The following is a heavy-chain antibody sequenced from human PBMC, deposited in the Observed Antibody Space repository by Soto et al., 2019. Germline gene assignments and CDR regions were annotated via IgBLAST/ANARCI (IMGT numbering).Heavy chain of an antibody. J-gene: IGHJ5*02. CDR2: IIPIFGTA. Sequence: QVQLVQSGAEVKKPGSSVKVSCKASGGTFSSYAISWVRQAPGQGLEWMGGIIPIFGTANYAQKLQGRVTITADESTSTAYMELSSLRSEDTAVYYCARDMGYCSGGSCYSFNWFDPWGQGTLVTVSS. V-gene: IGHV1-69*12. CDR3: ARDMGYCSGGSCYSFNWFDP. CDR1: GGTFSSYA. D-gene: IGHD2-15*01.